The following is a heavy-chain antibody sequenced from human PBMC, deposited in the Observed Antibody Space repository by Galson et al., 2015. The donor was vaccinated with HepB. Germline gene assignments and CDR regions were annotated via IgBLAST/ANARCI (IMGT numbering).Heavy chain of an antibody. D-gene: IGHD3-22*01. CDR3: ARGPYYYDSSSAQGAFDI. CDR1: GFTFSSYA. V-gene: IGHV3-30*04. Sequence: SLRLSCAASGFTFSSYAMHWVRQAPGKGLEWVAVISYDGSNKYYADSVKGRFTISRDNSKNTLYLQKNSLRAEDTAVYYCARGPYYYDSSSAQGAFDIWGQGTMVTVSS. J-gene: IGHJ3*02. CDR2: ISYDGSNK.